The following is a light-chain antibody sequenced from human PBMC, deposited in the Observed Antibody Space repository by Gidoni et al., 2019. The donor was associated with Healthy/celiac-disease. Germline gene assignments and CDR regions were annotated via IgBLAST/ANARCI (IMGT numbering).Light chain of an antibody. J-gene: IGKJ2*04. CDR3: QQYGSSPCS. Sequence: EIVLAQSPGTLSLSPGERATLSCRASQSVGSSYLAWYQQKPGQAPRLLIHGASSRATGIPDRFSGSGSGTDFTLTISRLEPEDFAVYFCQQYGSSPCSFGQGTKLEIK. V-gene: IGKV3-20*01. CDR2: GAS. CDR1: QSVGSSY.